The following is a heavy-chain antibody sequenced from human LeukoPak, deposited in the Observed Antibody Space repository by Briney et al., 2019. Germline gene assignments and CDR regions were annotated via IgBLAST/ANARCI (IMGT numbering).Heavy chain of an antibody. CDR3: AREGIRSRGSSGWYLSV. CDR2: INHSGST. CDR1: GGSFSGYY. D-gene: IGHD6-19*01. V-gene: IGHV4-34*01. Sequence: SETLSLTCAVYGGSFSGYYWSWIRQPPGKGLEWIGEINHSGSTNYNPSLKSQVTISVDTSKNQFSLKLSSVTAADTAVYYCAREGIRSRGSSGWYLSVWGQGTLVTVSS. J-gene: IGHJ4*02.